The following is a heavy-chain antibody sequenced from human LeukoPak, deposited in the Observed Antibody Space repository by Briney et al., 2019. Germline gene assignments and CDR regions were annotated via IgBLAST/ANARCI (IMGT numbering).Heavy chain of an antibody. CDR3: ARRPKTSYGSGSKSSNWFDP. CDR2: INHSGST. D-gene: IGHD3-10*01. J-gene: IGHJ5*02. CDR1: GGPFSGYY. Sequence: SETLSLTCAVYGGPFSGYYWSWIRQPPGKGLEWIGEINHSGSTNYNPSLQSRVTISVDTSKNQFSLKLSSVTAADTAVYYCARRPKTSYGSGSKSSNWFDPWGQGTLVTVSS. V-gene: IGHV4-34*01.